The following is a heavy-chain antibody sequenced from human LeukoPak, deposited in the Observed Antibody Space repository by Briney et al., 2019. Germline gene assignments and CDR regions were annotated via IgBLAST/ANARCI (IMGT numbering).Heavy chain of an antibody. V-gene: IGHV1-69*05. CDR3: ARAMLIRRSVFDY. CDR2: IIPIFGTA. J-gene: IGHJ4*02. D-gene: IGHD2-21*01. CDR1: GGTFGSYA. Sequence: SVKVSCKASGGTFGSYAISWVRQAPGQGLEWMGRIIPIFGTANYAQKFQGRVTITTDESTSTAYMELSSLRSEDTAVYYCARAMLIRRSVFDYWGQGTLVTVSS.